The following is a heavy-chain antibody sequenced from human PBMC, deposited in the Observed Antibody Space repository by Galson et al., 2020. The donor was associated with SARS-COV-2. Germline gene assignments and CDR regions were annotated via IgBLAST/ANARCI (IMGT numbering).Heavy chain of an antibody. Sequence: GGSLSLSCAASGSTVTSNSMSWVRQVPGHGLAWVSVIYRGVDHTHYADSVQGRFSISRDSSKNTLNLQMNSLRADDTAVYYCARVLGDDSDRNRLDMCGQGTMGTVSS. CDR3: ARVLGDDSDRNRLDM. J-gene: IGHJ3*02. D-gene: IGHD2-15*01. V-gene: IGHV3-66*01. CDR2: IYRGVDHT. CDR1: GSTVTSNS.